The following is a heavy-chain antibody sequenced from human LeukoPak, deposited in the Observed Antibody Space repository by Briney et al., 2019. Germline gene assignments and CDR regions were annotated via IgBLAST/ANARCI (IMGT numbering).Heavy chain of an antibody. CDR1: GFPFSSYS. Sequence: GGSLRLSCAASGFPFSSYSINWVRQAPGKGLEWVSYISGSSSTIYYADSVKGRFTISRDNAKNSLYLLLNSLRDENTAVYYCARDWGDHSNPCYYYGMDVWGQGTTVTVSS. J-gene: IGHJ6*02. CDR3: ARDWGDHSNPCYYYGMDV. V-gene: IGHV3-48*02. CDR2: ISGSSSTI. D-gene: IGHD4-4*01.